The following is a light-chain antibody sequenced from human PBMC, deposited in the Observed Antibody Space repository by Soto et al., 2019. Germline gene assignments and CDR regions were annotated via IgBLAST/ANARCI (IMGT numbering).Light chain of an antibody. CDR2: DAS. J-gene: IGKJ2*01. CDR1: QSVGRY. Sequence: DIVLTQSPATLSLSPGESATLSCRASQSVGRYLAWYQQKPGQAPRLLIYDASTRASGIPARFSGSGSGTDFNLTISSLEPEDFAIYYCQQRSIWPPRYTFGQGTKVDIK. CDR3: QQRSIWPPRYT. V-gene: IGKV3-11*01.